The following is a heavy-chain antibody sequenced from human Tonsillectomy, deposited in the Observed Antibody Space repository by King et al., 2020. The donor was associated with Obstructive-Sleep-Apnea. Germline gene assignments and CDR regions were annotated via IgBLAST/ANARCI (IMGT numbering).Heavy chain of an antibody. CDR1: GFTFSGRT. V-gene: IGHV3-30*04. J-gene: IGHJ4*02. Sequence: VQLVESGGGVVQPGRSLRLSCAASGFTFSGRTIHWVRQAPGKGLEWVAVISDDGDTEYSANSVKGRFTISMDNSRNTLYLQMNSLRPEDTAVYHCARARYDSRGYYYRELDFWGQGTLVTVSS. CDR3: ARARYDSRGYYYRELDF. CDR2: ISDDGDTE. D-gene: IGHD3-22*01.